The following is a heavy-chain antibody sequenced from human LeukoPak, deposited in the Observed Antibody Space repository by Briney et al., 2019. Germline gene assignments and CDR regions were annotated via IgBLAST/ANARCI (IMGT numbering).Heavy chain of an antibody. CDR2: ISAYNGNT. D-gene: IGHD3-10*01. J-gene: IGHJ3*02. V-gene: IGHV1-18*01. CDR3: ARVPWNTMVRGAQDASDI. Sequence: ASVKVSCKASGYTFTSYGISWVRQAPGQGLEWMGWISAYNGNTNYAQKLQGRVTMTTDTSTSTAYMELRSLRSDDTAVYYCARVPWNTMVRGAQDASDIWGQGTMVTVSS. CDR1: GYTFTSYG.